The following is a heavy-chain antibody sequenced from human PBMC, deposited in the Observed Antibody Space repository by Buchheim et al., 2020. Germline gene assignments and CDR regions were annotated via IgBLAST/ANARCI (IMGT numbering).Heavy chain of an antibody. D-gene: IGHD3-22*01. CDR2: LNYDGTTT. Sequence: EVHLLESGGGLVQPGGSLRLSCSASGFTFSDYWMHWVRQGPGKGLMWVSRLNYDGTTTTYADSVKGRFIMSRDNAKNTLYLQLDSLRPDDTAVYYCARGPRNHYYDKSGLYHIDNWGQGTL. CDR1: GFTFSDYW. CDR3: ARGPRNHYYDKSGLYHIDN. V-gene: IGHV3-74*01. J-gene: IGHJ4*02.